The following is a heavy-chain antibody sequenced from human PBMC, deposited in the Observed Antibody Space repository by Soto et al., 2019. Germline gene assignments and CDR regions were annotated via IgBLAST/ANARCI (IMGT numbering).Heavy chain of an antibody. V-gene: IGHV3-23*01. Sequence: GGSLRLSCATSGFNFNTNGMTWVRQAPGKGLEWVSIISEDSGTTYYAESAKGRFTVSRDNSKNTLYLQMNSLRAEDTAVYYCARRVIGSSRAFDIWGQGTMVTVSS. D-gene: IGHD3-10*01. CDR1: GFNFNTNG. CDR2: ISEDSGTT. J-gene: IGHJ3*02. CDR3: ARRVIGSSRAFDI.